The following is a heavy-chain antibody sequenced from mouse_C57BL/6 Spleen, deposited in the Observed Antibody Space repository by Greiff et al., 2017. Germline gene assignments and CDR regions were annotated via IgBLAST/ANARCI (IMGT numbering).Heavy chain of an antibody. Sequence: VQLQQSGAELARPGASVKLSCKASGYTFTSYGISWVKQRTGQGLEWIGEIYPRSGNTYYNEKFKGKATLTADKSSSTAYMELRSLTSEDSAVYFCARGGLRSYYVDCWGQGTTLTVSS. D-gene: IGHD1-1*01. CDR3: ARGGLRSYYVDC. V-gene: IGHV1-81*01. CDR1: GYTFTSYG. J-gene: IGHJ2*01. CDR2: IYPRSGNT.